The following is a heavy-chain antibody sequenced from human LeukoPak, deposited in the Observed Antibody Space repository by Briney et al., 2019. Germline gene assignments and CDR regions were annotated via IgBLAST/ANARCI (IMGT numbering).Heavy chain of an antibody. CDR3: ARDLVSYDFRSGYHTFVYMDV. CDR2: IKQDGSEK. J-gene: IGHJ6*03. D-gene: IGHD3-3*01. V-gene: IGHV3-7*01. CDR1: GFTVSSNY. Sequence: GGSLRLPCAASGFTVSSNYMSWVRQAPGKGLEWVANIKQDGSEKYYVDSVKGRFTISRDNAKNSLYLQMNSLRAEDTAVYYCARDLVSYDFRSGYHTFVYMDVWGKGTTVTVSS.